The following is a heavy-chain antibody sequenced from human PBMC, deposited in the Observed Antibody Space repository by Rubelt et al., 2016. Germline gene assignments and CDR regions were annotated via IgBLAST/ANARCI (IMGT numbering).Heavy chain of an antibody. J-gene: IGHJ4*02. CDR1: GSSISSGYY. D-gene: IGHD5-12*01. CDR3: AKDAYTDIVDNFDY. CDR2: ISGSGGST. Sequence: VHLQESGPGLVKPSETLSLVCSVSGSSISSGYYWGWIRQPTGKGLEWVSAISGSGGSTYYADSVKGRFTISRNNSKNTRYLQRNSLRAEDTAVYYCAKDAYTDIVDNFDYWGQGTLVTVSS. V-gene: IGHV3-23*01.